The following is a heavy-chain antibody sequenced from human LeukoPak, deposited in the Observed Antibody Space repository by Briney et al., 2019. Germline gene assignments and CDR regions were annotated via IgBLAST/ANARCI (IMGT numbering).Heavy chain of an antibody. CDR3: AGYDYVWGSYRPFDY. V-gene: IGHV1-69*06. Sequence: GASVKVSCKASGYTFTGYYMHWVRQAPGQGLEWMGGIIPIFGTANYAQKFQGRVTITADKSTSTAYMELSSLRSEDTAVYYCAGYDYVWGSYRPFDYWGQGTLVTVSS. D-gene: IGHD3-16*02. J-gene: IGHJ4*02. CDR1: GYTFTGYY. CDR2: IIPIFGTA.